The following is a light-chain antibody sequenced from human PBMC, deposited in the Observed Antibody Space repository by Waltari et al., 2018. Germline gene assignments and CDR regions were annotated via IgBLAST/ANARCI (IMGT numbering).Light chain of an antibody. J-gene: IGLJ3*02. V-gene: IGLV5-45*01. CDR1: SDIIVGSFK. Sequence: QAVLTQPASLSASPGASASLTCTLRSDIIVGSFKIYWYQQKPGSSPQFLLKHRPDSSQQRGSGVPSRFSVSRDTSANAEVLLISGLQSEDEADYYCMILYNNAVVFGGGTKLTVL. CDR2: HRPDSSQ. CDR3: MILYNNAVV.